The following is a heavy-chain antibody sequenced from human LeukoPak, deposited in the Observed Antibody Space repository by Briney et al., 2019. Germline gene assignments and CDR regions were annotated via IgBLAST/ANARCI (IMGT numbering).Heavy chain of an antibody. Sequence: SETLSLTCTVSGGSISSYYWSWIRQPLGKGLEWIGYIYYSGSTNYNPSLKSRVTISVDTSKNQFSLKLSSVTAADTAVYYCARLGTAMVTYGMDVWGQGTTVTVSS. CDR3: ARLGTAMVTYGMDV. J-gene: IGHJ6*02. CDR2: IYYSGST. D-gene: IGHD5-18*01. CDR1: GGSISSYY. V-gene: IGHV4-59*08.